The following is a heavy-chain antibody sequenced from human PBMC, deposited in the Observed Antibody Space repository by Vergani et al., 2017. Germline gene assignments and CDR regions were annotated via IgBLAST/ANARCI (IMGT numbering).Heavy chain of an antibody. J-gene: IGHJ3*02. CDR1: GFTFSSYA. CDR3: ASSGVGEAFDI. V-gene: IGHV3-23*01. CDR2: ISGSGGST. D-gene: IGHD3-16*01. Sequence: EVQLLESGGGLVQPGGSLRLSCAASGFTFSSYAMSWVRQAPGKGLEWVSAISGSGGSTYYADSVKGRFTISRDNAKNSLYLHMNSLRAEDTAVYYCASSGVGEAFDIWGQGTMVTVSS.